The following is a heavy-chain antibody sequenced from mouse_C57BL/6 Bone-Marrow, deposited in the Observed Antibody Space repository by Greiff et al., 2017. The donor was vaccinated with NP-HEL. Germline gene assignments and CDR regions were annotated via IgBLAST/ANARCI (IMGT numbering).Heavy chain of an antibody. CDR2: IYPGDGDT. Sequence: QVQLQQSGPELVKPGASVKISCKASGYAFSSSWMNWVKQRPGKGLEWIGRIYPGDGDTNYNGKFKGKATLTADKSSSTAYMQLSSLTSEDSAVYFCARSELDYYAMDYWGQGTSVTVSS. V-gene: IGHV1-82*01. CDR3: ARSELDYYAMDY. J-gene: IGHJ4*01. CDR1: GYAFSSSW. D-gene: IGHD4-1*01.